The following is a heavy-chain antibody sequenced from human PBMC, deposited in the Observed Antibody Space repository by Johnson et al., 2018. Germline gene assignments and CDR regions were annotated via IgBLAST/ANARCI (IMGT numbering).Heavy chain of an antibody. CDR2: ISSSSSYI. D-gene: IGHD2-15*01. CDR1: GFTFSSYS. Sequence: VQLVQSGGGLVKPGGSLRLSCAASGFTFSSYSMNWVRQAPGKGLEWVSSISSSSSYIYYADSVKGRFTIPRANAKNSRYLQLNSLGAEDTAVYYCARDVVEGYCSGGSCYPYAFDIWGQGTMVTVSS. V-gene: IGHV3-21*01. CDR3: ARDVVEGYCSGGSCYPYAFDI. J-gene: IGHJ3*02.